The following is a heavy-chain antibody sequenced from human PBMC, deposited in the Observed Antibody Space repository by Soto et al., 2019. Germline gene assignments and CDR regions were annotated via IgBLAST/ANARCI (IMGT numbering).Heavy chain of an antibody. CDR1: GYTFTSYA. CDR2: INAGNGNT. Sequence: ASVKVSCKASGYTFTSYAMHWVRQAPGQRLEWMGWINAGNGNTNYAQKLQGRVTMTTDTSTSTAYMELRSLRSDDTAVYYCAREDYYDSSGYSYQYYFDYWGQGTLVTVSS. CDR3: AREDYYDSSGYSYQYYFDY. V-gene: IGHV1-3*01. D-gene: IGHD3-22*01. J-gene: IGHJ4*02.